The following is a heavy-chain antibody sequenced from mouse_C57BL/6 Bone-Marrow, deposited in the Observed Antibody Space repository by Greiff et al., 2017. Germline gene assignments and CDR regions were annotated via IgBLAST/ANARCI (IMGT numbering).Heavy chain of an antibody. CDR3: ARRGAVVAHFDV. D-gene: IGHD1-1*01. CDR2: IDPSDSET. V-gene: IGHV1-52*01. Sequence: VQLQQPGAELVRPGSSVKLSCKASGYPFTSYWMHWVKQRPIQGLEWIGNIDPSDSETHYNQKFKDKATLTVDKSSSTAYMQLSSLTSEDSAVYYCARRGAVVAHFDVWGTGTTVTVSS. J-gene: IGHJ1*03. CDR1: GYPFTSYW.